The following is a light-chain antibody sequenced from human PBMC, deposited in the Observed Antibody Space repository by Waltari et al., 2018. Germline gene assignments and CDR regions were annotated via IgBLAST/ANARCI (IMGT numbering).Light chain of an antibody. J-gene: IGLJ2*01. CDR1: NSDLGSYNL. V-gene: IGLV2-23*02. Sequence: QSALTQPASVSGSPGQSITISCTGTNSDLGSYNLVSWYQQHPGRAPKLVIHEVTKRPSGISERFSGSKSGNMASLTISGLQAEDEADYYCSSYASRTSFAIFGGGTKLTVL. CDR3: SSYASRTSFAI. CDR2: EVT.